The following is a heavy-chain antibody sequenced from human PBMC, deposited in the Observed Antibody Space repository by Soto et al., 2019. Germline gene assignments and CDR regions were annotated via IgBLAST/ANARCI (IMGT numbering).Heavy chain of an antibody. J-gene: IGHJ5*02. CDR1: GYTFTSYG. CDR2: ISAYNGNT. Sequence: ASVKVSCKSSGYTFTSYGISWVRQAPGQGLEWMGWISAYNGNTNYAQNLQGRVTMTTDTSKSQFSLKLSSVTAADTAVYYCARRDRSGFSYWLDTWGQGTLVTVSS. D-gene: IGHD3-22*01. CDR3: ARRDRSGFSYWLDT. V-gene: IGHV1-18*04.